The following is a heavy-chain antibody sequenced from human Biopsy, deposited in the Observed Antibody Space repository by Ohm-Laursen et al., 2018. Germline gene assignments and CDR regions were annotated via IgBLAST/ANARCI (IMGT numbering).Heavy chain of an antibody. D-gene: IGHD3-9*01. Sequence: ASVKVSCNASGFSFTGYYIHWVRQAPGQGLEWMGWINPNSGNANYAQSFQGRLTVTRDTSISTAYMELTSLTFDDTAIYYCARVPAYPSIDGYYGLDLWGQGTTVSVSS. V-gene: IGHV1-2*02. J-gene: IGHJ6*02. CDR1: GFSFTGYY. CDR2: INPNSGNA. CDR3: ARVPAYPSIDGYYGLDL.